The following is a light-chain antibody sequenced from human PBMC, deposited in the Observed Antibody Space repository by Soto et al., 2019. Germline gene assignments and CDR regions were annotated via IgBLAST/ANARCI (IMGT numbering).Light chain of an antibody. Sequence: AIQMTQSPSSLSASVGDRVTITCRASQGIRNDLGWYQQKPGKAPKVLIYSTSSLQSGVPSRFSGSGSGTDFTHTVCSLQPEDFATYYCLQDYNYPLTFGGGTKVEIK. CDR3: LQDYNYPLT. V-gene: IGKV1-6*01. CDR1: QGIRND. J-gene: IGKJ4*01. CDR2: STS.